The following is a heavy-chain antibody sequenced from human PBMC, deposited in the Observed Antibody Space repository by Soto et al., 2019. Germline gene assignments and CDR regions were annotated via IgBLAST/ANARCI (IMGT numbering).Heavy chain of an antibody. V-gene: IGHV1-18*01. Sequence: QVQLVQSGAEVKKPGASVKVSCKASGYTFTSYGISWVRQAPGQGLEWMGWISAYNGNTNYAQKLQGRVTMTTDTSXXTAYMELRSLRSDDTAVYYCARDRPGYSSRYAFDIWGQGTMVTVSS. CDR2: ISAYNGNT. CDR1: GYTFTSYG. CDR3: ARDRPGYSSRYAFDI. D-gene: IGHD6-19*01. J-gene: IGHJ3*02.